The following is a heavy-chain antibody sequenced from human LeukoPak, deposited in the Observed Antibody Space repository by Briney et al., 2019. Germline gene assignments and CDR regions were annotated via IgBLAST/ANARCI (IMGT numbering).Heavy chain of an antibody. J-gene: IGHJ5*02. D-gene: IGHD2-2*01. V-gene: IGHV4-39*07. CDR3: ARQLLSDIVVVPAAFGCWFDP. Sequence: SETLSLTCTVSGGSTSSSSDYWGWIRQPPGKGREWIGSINYSGSTYNNPSLESRVTISVDTSKNQFSLKLSSVTAEDTAVYCCARQLLSDIVVVPAAFGCWFDPWGQGTLVTVSS. CDR2: INYSGST. CDR1: GGSTSSSSDY.